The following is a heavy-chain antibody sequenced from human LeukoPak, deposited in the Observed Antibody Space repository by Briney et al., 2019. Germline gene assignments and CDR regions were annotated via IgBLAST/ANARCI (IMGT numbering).Heavy chain of an antibody. V-gene: IGHV3-30-3*01. J-gene: IGHJ3*02. CDR1: GFTFSSYA. D-gene: IGHD4-17*01. Sequence: GGSLRLSCAASGFTFSSYAMHWVRQAPGKGLEWVAVISYDGSNKYYADSVKGRFTISRDNSKNTLYLQMNSLRAEDTAVYYCAKALRGLDAFDIWGQGTMVTVSS. CDR3: AKALRGLDAFDI. CDR2: ISYDGSNK.